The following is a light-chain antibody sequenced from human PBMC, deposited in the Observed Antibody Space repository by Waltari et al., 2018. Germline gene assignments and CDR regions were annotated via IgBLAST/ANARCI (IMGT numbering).Light chain of an antibody. Sequence: EVVMTQSPATLSLSPGETATLSCRASQSVGTYLAWYQQRPGQAPKLLVHGASFRATGISDRFSGSGSRTHFTLTINSLEPGDVGVYYCQQYSDLMYSFGQGTRLEIK. CDR2: GAS. CDR3: QQYSDLMYS. J-gene: IGKJ2*03. V-gene: IGKV3-11*01. CDR1: QSVGTY.